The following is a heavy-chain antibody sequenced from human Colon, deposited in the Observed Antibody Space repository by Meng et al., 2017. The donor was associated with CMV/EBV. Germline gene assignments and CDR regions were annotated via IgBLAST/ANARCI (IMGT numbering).Heavy chain of an antibody. Sequence: ETLSLTCTVSGGSMSGFYWTWVRQPPGKGLEWIGNIYNSGIANYNPSLKSRVTISIDTSKNQFSLKLSFVTAADTAVYYRVRSHGGYWGQGTLVTVSS. CDR2: IYNSGIA. CDR3: VRSHGGY. J-gene: IGHJ4*02. V-gene: IGHV4-59*08. CDR1: GGSMSGFY.